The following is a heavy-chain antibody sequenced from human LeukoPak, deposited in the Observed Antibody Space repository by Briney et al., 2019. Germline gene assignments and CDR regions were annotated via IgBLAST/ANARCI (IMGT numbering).Heavy chain of an antibody. J-gene: IGHJ4*02. Sequence: GGSLRLSCAASGFTLSTYGMYWVRQAPGKGLEWVAVIWNDGSNKHYADSVKGRFTISRDNSKNTLDLQMNSLRAEDTAVYYCAKDLSSSWFEGLDNWGQGTLVTVSA. V-gene: IGHV3-33*06. CDR3: AKDLSSSWFEGLDN. D-gene: IGHD6-13*01. CDR2: IWNDGSNK. CDR1: GFTLSTYG.